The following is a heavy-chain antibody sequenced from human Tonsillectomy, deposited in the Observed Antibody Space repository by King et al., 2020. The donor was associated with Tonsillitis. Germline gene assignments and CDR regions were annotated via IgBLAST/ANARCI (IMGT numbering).Heavy chain of an antibody. J-gene: IGHJ6*02. D-gene: IGHD2-8*01. CDR1: GGSISSSSYY. V-gene: IGHV4-39*01. CDR3: ARPGGDCTNVVGYIGEVFPYYYYGMDV. Sequence: QLQESGPGLVKPSETLSLTCTVSGGSISSSSYYWGWIRQPPGKGLEWIGSIYYSGSTYYNPSLKSRVTISVDTSKNQFSLKLSSVTAADTAVYYCARPGGDCTNVVGYIGEVFPYYYYGMDVWGQGTTVTVSS. CDR2: IYYSGST.